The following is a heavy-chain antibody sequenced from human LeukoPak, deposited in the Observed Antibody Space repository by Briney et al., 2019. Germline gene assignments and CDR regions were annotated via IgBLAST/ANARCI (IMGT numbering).Heavy chain of an antibody. Sequence: ASVKVSCKASGYTFTSYYIHWVRQAPGQGLEWMGVINPSGAITTYAQKLQGRVTMTRDTSTSTVYMYLSSLRSEDTAVYYCARAWRYTDWFDPWGQGTLVTVSS. CDR1: GYTFTSYY. D-gene: IGHD1-14*01. CDR2: INPSGAIT. CDR3: ARAWRYTDWFDP. J-gene: IGHJ5*02. V-gene: IGHV1-46*01.